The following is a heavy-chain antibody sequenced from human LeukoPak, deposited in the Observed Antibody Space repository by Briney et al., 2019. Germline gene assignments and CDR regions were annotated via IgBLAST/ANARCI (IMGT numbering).Heavy chain of an antibody. V-gene: IGHV3-23*01. J-gene: IGHJ4*02. CDR2: ISAGGDGL. D-gene: IGHD2-21*02. Sequence: GGSLRLSCAASGFTFGTYAMSWVRQAPGKGLEWVSAISAGGDGLWYADSVRGRSTISRDNSKDMVYLQMQSLRAEDTAVYFCARDRDFPRDQFDYWGQGTLVTVSS. CDR1: GFTFGTYA. CDR3: ARDRDFPRDQFDY.